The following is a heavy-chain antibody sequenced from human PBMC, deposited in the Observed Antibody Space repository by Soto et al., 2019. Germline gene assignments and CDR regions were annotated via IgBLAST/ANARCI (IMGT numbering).Heavy chain of an antibody. J-gene: IGHJ4*02. CDR2: INTGYGNT. D-gene: IGHD6-19*01. Sequence: QVQLVQSGAEVKKPGASVKVSCKASGYTFSNYAMKWVRQAPGQRLEWMGWINTGYGNTKYSQKFQGRVTITRDTCASTAYMERSSLRSEDTAVYYCARAGSSGWSYFDYWGQGTLLTVSS. CDR3: ARAGSSGWSYFDY. CDR1: GYTFSNYA. V-gene: IGHV1-3*04.